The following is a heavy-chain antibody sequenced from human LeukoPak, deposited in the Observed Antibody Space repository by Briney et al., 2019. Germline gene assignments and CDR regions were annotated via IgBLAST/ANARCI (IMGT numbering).Heavy chain of an antibody. Sequence: SQTLSLTCAVSGGSISSGGYSWSWIRQPPGKGLEWIGYIYHSGSTYYNPSLKSRVTISVDRSKNQFSLKLSSVTAADTAVYYCARAYYYDSSGYSPPDYWGQGTLVTVSS. V-gene: IGHV4-30-2*01. CDR2: IYHSGST. CDR3: ARAYYYDSSGYSPPDY. CDR1: GGSISSGGYS. D-gene: IGHD3-22*01. J-gene: IGHJ4*02.